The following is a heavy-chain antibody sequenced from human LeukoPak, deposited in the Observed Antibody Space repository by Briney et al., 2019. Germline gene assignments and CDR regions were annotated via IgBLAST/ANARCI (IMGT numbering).Heavy chain of an antibody. V-gene: IGHV1-24*01. CDR1: GYTITELS. CDR3: ATDGVYSGYGHWFDP. CDR2: FYPEDGET. Sequence: ASVKVSCKVSGYTITELSMHWVRQPPGKGLEWMGGFYPEDGETIYAQKFQGRVTMTEDTSTDTAYMELSGLRSEDTTVYYCATDGVYSGYGHWFDPWGQGTLVTVSS. J-gene: IGHJ5*02. D-gene: IGHD5-12*01.